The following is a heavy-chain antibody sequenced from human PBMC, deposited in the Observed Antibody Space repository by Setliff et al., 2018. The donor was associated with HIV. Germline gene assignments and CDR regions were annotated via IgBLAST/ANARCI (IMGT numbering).Heavy chain of an antibody. CDR3: ARHGQYGSGSYYNRPFDF. Sequence: PGESLKISCKGSGYRFTNYWIAWLRQMPGKGRECMGIIYPGDSDTRYSPSLEGQVNISADKSLSTAYLQWSSLKASDTAMYYCARHGQYGSGSYYNRPFDFWGQGTLVTVSS. D-gene: IGHD3-10*01. CDR1: GYRFTNYW. CDR2: IYPGDSDT. J-gene: IGHJ4*02. V-gene: IGHV5-51*01.